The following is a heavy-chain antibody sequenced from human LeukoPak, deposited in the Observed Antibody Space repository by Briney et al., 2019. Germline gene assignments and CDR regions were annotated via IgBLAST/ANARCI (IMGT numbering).Heavy chain of an antibody. CDR1: GYTFTSYY. J-gene: IGHJ4*02. Sequence: ASVKVSCKASGYTFTSYYMHWARQAPGQGLEWMGIINPSGGSTSYAQKFQGRVTMTRDTSTSTVYMELSSLRSEDTAVYYCARSYYYGSGSYYNFDYWGQGTLVTVSS. V-gene: IGHV1-46*03. CDR2: INPSGGST. D-gene: IGHD3-10*01. CDR3: ARSYYYGSGSYYNFDY.